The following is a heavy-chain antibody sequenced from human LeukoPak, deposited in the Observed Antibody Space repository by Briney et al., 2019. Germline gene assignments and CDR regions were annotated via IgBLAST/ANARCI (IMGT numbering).Heavy chain of an antibody. Sequence: SETLSLTCTVSGDSISSYYWSWIRQPPGKGLEWIGYIYYSGSTNYNPSLKSRVTISVDTSKNQFSLKLSSVTAADTAVYYCARGPFDIVVVVAATQPDYYYYGMDVWGQGTTVTVSS. D-gene: IGHD2-15*01. CDR1: GDSISSYY. CDR2: IYYSGST. J-gene: IGHJ6*02. CDR3: ARGPFDIVVVVAATQPDYYYYGMDV. V-gene: IGHV4-59*12.